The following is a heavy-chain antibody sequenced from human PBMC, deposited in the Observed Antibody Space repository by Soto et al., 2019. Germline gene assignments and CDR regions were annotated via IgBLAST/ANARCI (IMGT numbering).Heavy chain of an antibody. CDR1: GFTFSNYA. CDR3: ANSIPARFDH. D-gene: IGHD2-21*01. Sequence: QLLESGGGLVQPGGSLRLSCAASGFTFSNYAMSWVRQAPGKGLEWVSHISSNGITTYYSDSVKGRFTISRDNSKDTVYLQMNTLRADDTAVYYCANSIPARFDHRGQGTLVTVSS. V-gene: IGHV3-23*01. J-gene: IGHJ5*02. CDR2: ISSNGITT.